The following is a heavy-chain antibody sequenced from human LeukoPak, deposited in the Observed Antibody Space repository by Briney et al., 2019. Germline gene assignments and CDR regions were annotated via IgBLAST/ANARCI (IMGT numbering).Heavy chain of an antibody. CDR3: ATWRTAKTGFDY. J-gene: IGHJ4*02. Sequence: PSETLSLTCTVCGGSLSNKNYYWAWIREPPGKGLECIGRIYYSGSPYYHPSLKSRVTISVDPSNSQSSLRLSSVTAADTAVYYCATWRTAKTGFDYWGQGTLVTVSS. V-gene: IGHV4-39*01. CDR2: IYYSGSP. D-gene: IGHD1-1*01. CDR1: GGSLSNKNYY.